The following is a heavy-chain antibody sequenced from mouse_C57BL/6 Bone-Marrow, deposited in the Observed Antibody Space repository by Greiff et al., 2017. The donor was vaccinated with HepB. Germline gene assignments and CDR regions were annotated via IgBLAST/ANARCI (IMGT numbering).Heavy chain of an antibody. Sequence: EVKLMESGGGLVKPGGSLKLSCAASGFTFSDYGMHWVRQAPEKGLEWVAYISSGSSTIYYADTVKGRFTISRDNAKNTLFLQMTSLRSEDTAMYYCARTDSSGYVFDYWGQGTTLTVSS. D-gene: IGHD3-2*02. CDR2: ISSGSSTI. V-gene: IGHV5-17*01. CDR3: ARTDSSGYVFDY. CDR1: GFTFSDYG. J-gene: IGHJ2*01.